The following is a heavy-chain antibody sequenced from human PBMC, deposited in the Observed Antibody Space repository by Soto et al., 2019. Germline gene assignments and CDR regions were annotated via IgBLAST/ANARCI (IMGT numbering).Heavy chain of an antibody. CDR1: GGSISIYY. D-gene: IGHD6-13*01. Sequence: SETLSLTCTVSGGSISIYYWTWIRQPPGKGLEWIGYIYYNGNTNYNPSLESRVTISVDTSKNQFSLNLKSMTAADTAVYYCARASAGSLIDFWGQGTLVTVSS. CDR3: ARASAGSLIDF. V-gene: IGHV4-59*01. CDR2: IYYNGNT. J-gene: IGHJ4*02.